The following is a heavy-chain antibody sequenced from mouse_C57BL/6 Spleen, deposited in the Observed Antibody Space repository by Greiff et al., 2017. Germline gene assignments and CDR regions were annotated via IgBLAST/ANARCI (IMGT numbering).Heavy chain of an antibody. CDR3: TRGGKENAMDY. V-gene: IGHV5-9-1*02. Sequence: EVHLVESGEGLVKPGGSLKLSCAASGFTFSSYAMSWVRQTPEKRLEWVAYISSGGDYIYYADTVKGRFTISRDNARNTLYLQMSSLKSEDTAMYYCTRGGKENAMDYWGQGTSVTVSS. CDR2: ISSGGDYI. J-gene: IGHJ4*01. CDR1: GFTFSSYA.